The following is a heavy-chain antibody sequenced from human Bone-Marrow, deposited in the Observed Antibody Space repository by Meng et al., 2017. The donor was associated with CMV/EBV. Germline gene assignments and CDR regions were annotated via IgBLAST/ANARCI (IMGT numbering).Heavy chain of an antibody. J-gene: IGHJ4*02. V-gene: IGHV4-59*01. D-gene: IGHD3-10*01. CDR2: IYYSGST. CDR1: GGSISSYY. CDR3: ARDMPSLGGWGY. Sequence: SETLSLTCTVSGGSISSYYWSWIRQPPGKGLEWIGYIYYSGSTNYNPSLKSRVTISVDTSKNQLSLKLSSVTAADTAVYYCARDMPSLGGWGYWGQGTLVTVSS.